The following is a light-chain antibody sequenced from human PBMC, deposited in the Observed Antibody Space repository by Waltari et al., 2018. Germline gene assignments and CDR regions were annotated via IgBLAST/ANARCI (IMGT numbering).Light chain of an antibody. Sequence: SVGDRVTITCRASQDIAKYLAWFQQKPGKVPKRLIYAASTLQSAVPSRFSGSGSGTEFTLTISSLQPEDFATYYCLQHSSYPLTFGGGTKVEIK. CDR1: QDIAKY. CDR2: AAS. J-gene: IGKJ4*01. CDR3: LQHSSYPLT. V-gene: IGKV1-17*03.